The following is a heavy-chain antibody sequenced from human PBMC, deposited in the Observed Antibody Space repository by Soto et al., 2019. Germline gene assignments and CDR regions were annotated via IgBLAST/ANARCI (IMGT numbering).Heavy chain of an antibody. Sequence: ASVKVSCKASGYTFTGYYMHWVRQAPGQGLEWMGWINPNSGGANYAQKFQGRVTMTRDTSISTAYMELSRLRSDDTAVYYCARELGSNYNWFEPWGQGTLVTVS. CDR3: ARELGSNYNWFEP. CDR2: INPNSGGA. CDR1: GYTFTGYY. V-gene: IGHV1-2*02. D-gene: IGHD7-27*01. J-gene: IGHJ5*01.